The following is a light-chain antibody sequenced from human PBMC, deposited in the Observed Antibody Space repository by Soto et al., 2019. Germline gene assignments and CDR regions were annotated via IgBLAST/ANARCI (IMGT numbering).Light chain of an antibody. Sequence: IVMTQSPDSLAVSLGERATINCKSSQSVLYSTNNKNYLALYQQKPGQHPKLLIYWASTRESGVPDRFSGSGSGIDFPRTIISLQAEDVAVYYCKQYFSTPALSFGGGTKVEIK. CDR1: QSVLYSTNNKNY. V-gene: IGKV4-1*01. CDR2: WAS. J-gene: IGKJ4*02. CDR3: KQYFSTPALS.